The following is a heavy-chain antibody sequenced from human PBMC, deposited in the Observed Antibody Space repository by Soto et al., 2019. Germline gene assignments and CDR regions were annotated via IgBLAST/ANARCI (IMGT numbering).Heavy chain of an antibody. D-gene: IGHD3-10*01. V-gene: IGHV2-5*02. J-gene: IGHJ5*01. Sequence: QITLKESGPTLVKPTQTLTLTCTFSGFSLSTSGEGVGWIRQPPGKALEWLALISWGDDKRYSPHLKRRLNDTKDTSKNQVVLTMTNMDAVDTAPYFCAHRPAGLWFGELAGWFDSWGQGTLVTVSS. CDR3: AHRPAGLWFGELAGWFDS. CDR2: ISWGDDK. CDR1: GFSLSTSGEG.